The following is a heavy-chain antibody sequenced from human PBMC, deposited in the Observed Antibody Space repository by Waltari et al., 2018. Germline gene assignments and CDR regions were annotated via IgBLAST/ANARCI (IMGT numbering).Heavy chain of an antibody. CDR1: GGTFSSYA. V-gene: IGHV1-69*01. J-gene: IGHJ2*01. CDR2: IIPIFGTA. CDR3: ARSVHYYYDSSGFYLFDL. Sequence: QVQLVQSGAEVKKPGSSVKVSCKASGGTFSSYAISWVRQAPGQGLEWMGGIIPIFGTANYAQKFQGRGTITADESTSTAYMELSSLRSEDTAVYYCARSVHYYYDSSGFYLFDLWGRGTLVTVSS. D-gene: IGHD3-22*01.